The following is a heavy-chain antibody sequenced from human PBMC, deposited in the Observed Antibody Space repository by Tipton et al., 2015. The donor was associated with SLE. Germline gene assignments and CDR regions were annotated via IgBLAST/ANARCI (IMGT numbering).Heavy chain of an antibody. J-gene: IGHJ4*02. Sequence: TLSLTCAVYGGSFSGFYWSWIRQPPGKGLEWIGYIYYTGSTNYNPSLKSRVTISVDTSKNQFSLKLSSVTAADTAVYYCARFYYSITGFDYWGQGTLVTVSA. CDR1: GGSFSGFY. V-gene: IGHV4-59*01. D-gene: IGHD3-10*01. CDR2: IYYTGST. CDR3: ARFYYSITGFDY.